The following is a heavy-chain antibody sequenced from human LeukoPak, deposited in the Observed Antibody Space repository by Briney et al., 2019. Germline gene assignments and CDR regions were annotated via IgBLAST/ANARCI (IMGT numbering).Heavy chain of an antibody. J-gene: IGHJ4*02. CDR3: ARDDSPVATTTNYFDY. V-gene: IGHV3-30-3*01. CDR2: ISYDGSNK. Sequence: PGGSLRLSCAASGFTFSSYAMHWVRQAPGKGLEWVAVISYDGSNKYYADFVKGRFTISRDNSKNTLYLQMNSLRAEDTAVYYCARDDSPVATTTNYFDYWGQGTLVTVSS. CDR1: GFTFSSYA. D-gene: IGHD5-12*01.